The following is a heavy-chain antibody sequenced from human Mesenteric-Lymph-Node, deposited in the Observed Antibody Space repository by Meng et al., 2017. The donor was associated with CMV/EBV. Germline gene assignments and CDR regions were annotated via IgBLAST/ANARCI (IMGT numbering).Heavy chain of an antibody. J-gene: IGHJ3*02. CDR1: GFTFTSFG. Sequence: GGSLRLSCAASGFTFTSFGMHWVRQAPGKGLQWVAFIRFDGSIEYYVDSVKGRFTISRDNSKNTLYLQMNTLRPDDTAVYYCAKDSTTFHFDKSGYPDAFDMWGQGTKVTVSS. CDR2: IRFDGSIE. CDR3: AKDSTTFHFDKSGYPDAFDM. D-gene: IGHD3-22*01. V-gene: IGHV3-30*02.